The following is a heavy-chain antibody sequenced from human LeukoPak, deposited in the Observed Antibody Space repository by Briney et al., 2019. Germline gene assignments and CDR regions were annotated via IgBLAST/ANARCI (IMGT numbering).Heavy chain of an antibody. V-gene: IGHV1-18*01. D-gene: IGHD3-16*02. Sequence: ASVKVSCKASGYTFTSYGISWVRQAPGQGLEWMGWISAYNGNTNYAQKLQGRVTMTTDTSTSTAYMELRSLRSDDTAVYYCARAVYDYVWGSYRMVFDYWGQGTLVTVSS. CDR3: ARAVYDYVWGSYRMVFDY. CDR1: GYTFTSYG. J-gene: IGHJ4*02. CDR2: ISAYNGNT.